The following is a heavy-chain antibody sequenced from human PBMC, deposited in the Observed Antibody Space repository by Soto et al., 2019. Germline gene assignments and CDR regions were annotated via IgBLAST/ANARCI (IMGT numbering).Heavy chain of an antibody. V-gene: IGHV4-30-2*01. CDR3: ARVPDY. Sequence: PSETMSLTCTVSGGSISSGCDSWSWVRQPPGKGLEWIGYIYHSGSTYYNPSLKSRVTISVDRSKNQFSLKLSSVTAADTAVYYRARVPDYWGQGTLVTVSS. CDR2: IYHSGST. D-gene: IGHD2-2*01. CDR1: GGSISSGCDS. J-gene: IGHJ4*02.